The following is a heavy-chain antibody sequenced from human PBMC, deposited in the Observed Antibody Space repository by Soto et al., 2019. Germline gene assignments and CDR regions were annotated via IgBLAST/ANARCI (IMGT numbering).Heavy chain of an antibody. CDR2: IYYSGST. D-gene: IGHD3-9*01. J-gene: IGHJ6*02. V-gene: IGHV4-30-4*08. CDR3: ARDNIVGILYCGRDG. Sequence: QTRSHTTTVSAGSLSSGDDYWSRLRQHTGKGLKWIGYIYYSGSTYYNPSLKSRVTISVDTSKNQFSLKLSSVTAADAAVYYCARDNIVGILYCGRDGRGQGNTVTVSS. CDR1: AGSLSSGDDY.